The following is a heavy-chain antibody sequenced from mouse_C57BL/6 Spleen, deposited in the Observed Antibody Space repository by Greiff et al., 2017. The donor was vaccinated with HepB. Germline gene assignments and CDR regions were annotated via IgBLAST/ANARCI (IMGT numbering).Heavy chain of an antibody. V-gene: IGHV1-52*01. CDR1: GYTFTSYW. J-gene: IGHJ4*01. CDR2: IDPSDSET. CDR3: AREGVHYYAMDY. Sequence: QVQLQQPGAELVRPGSSVKLSCKASGYTFTSYWMHWVKQRPIQGLEWIGNIDPSDSETHYNQKFKDKATLTVDKSSSTAYMQLSSLTSEDSAVYYCAREGVHYYAMDYWGQGTSVTVSS.